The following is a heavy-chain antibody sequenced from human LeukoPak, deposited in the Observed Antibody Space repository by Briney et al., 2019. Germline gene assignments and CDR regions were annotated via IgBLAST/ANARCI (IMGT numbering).Heavy chain of an antibody. CDR1: GFTFSSYA. CDR3: ASIRGTFGY. Sequence: PGRSLRLSCAASGFTFSSYAMHWVRQAPGKGLEWVGRTRNKANSYITEYAAPVKGRFTISRDDSKNSLYLQMSSLKTDDTAMYYCASIRGTFGYWGQGTLVTVSS. J-gene: IGHJ4*02. CDR2: TRNKANSYIT. D-gene: IGHD1-26*01. V-gene: IGHV3-72*01.